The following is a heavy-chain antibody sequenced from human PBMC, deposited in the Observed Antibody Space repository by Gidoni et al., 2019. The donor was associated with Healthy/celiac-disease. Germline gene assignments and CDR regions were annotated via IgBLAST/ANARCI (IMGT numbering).Heavy chain of an antibody. J-gene: IGHJ6*04. Sequence: EVQLVESGGGLVKPGGSLRLSCAASGFTFSNAWMSWVRQAPGKGLEWVGRIKSKTDGGTTDYAAPVKGRFTISRDDSKNTLYLQMNSLKTEDTAVYYCTTGGKTYYDILTGGLVDVWGKGTTVTVSS. CDR1: GFTFSNAW. CDR3: TTGGKTYYDILTGGLVDV. CDR2: IKSKTDGGTT. D-gene: IGHD3-9*01. V-gene: IGHV3-15*01.